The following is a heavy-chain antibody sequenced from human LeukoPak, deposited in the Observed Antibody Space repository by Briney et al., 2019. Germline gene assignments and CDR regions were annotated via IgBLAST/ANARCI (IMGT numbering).Heavy chain of an antibody. D-gene: IGHD3-10*01. CDR3: ARWVYVSGTWFLDS. V-gene: IGHV3-7*05. CDR1: GFTFNSYW. Sequence: GGSLRLSCEASGFTFNSYWMSWVRQAPGKGLEWVADINEDGSTIYYVNSVKGRFTISRDNAKNSLSLQLNTLRAEDRAVYYSARWVYVSGTWFLDSWGQGALVTVSS. CDR2: INEDGSTI. J-gene: IGHJ4*02.